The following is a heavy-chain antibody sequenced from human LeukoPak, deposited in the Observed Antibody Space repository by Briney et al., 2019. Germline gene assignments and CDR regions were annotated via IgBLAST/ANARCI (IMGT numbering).Heavy chain of an antibody. V-gene: IGHV3-30-3*01. CDR2: ISYDGSNK. Sequence: PGRSLRLSCAASGFTFSSYAMHWVRQAPGKGLEWVAVISYDGSNKYYADSVKGRFTISRDNSKNTLYLQMNSLRAEDTAVYYCARGDCSGGSCGRTWFDPWGQGTLVTVSS. D-gene: IGHD2-15*01. CDR1: GFTFSSYA. CDR3: ARGDCSGGSCGRTWFDP. J-gene: IGHJ5*02.